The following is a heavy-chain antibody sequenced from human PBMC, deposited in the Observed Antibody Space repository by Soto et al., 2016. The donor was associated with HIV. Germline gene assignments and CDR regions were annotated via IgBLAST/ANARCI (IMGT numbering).Heavy chain of an antibody. D-gene: IGHD2-8*01. V-gene: IGHV4-59*01. Sequence: QVQLQESGPGLVKPSETLSLTCTVSGGSINNYYWSWIRQSPGKGLEWIGYMYYGATTNYNPSLKSRVTISGDTSKNQFSLKLVSVTTTDTAIYYCARGEMVTPFCFNHWGQGALVTVST. CDR1: GGSINNYY. J-gene: IGHJ4*02. CDR2: MYYGATT. CDR3: ARGEMVTPFCFNH.